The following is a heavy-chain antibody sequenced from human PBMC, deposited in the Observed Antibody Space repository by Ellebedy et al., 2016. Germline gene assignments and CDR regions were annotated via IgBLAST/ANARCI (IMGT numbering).Heavy chain of an antibody. CDR2: INHSGST. CDR3: ARGRGSRDY. CDR1: GGSISSYY. Sequence: SETLSLXXTVSGGSISSYYWGWIRQPPGKGLEWIGEINHSGSTNYNPSLKSRVTMSVDTSKNHFSLRLSSVTAADTAVYYCARGRGSRDYWGQGTLVTVS. J-gene: IGHJ4*02. D-gene: IGHD2-15*01. V-gene: IGHV4-34*01.